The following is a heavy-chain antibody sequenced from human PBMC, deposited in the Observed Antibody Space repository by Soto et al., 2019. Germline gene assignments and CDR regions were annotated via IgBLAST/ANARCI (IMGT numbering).Heavy chain of an antibody. Sequence: SETLSLTCTVSGGSISSYYWSWIRQPPGKGLEWIGYIYYSGSTNYNPSLKSRVTISVDTSKNQFSLKLSSVTAADTAVYYCSRVAGDYVWGSYRLNSPTFDYWGQGTLVTVSS. CDR2: IYYSGST. J-gene: IGHJ4*02. CDR3: SRVAGDYVWGSYRLNSPTFDY. D-gene: IGHD3-16*02. V-gene: IGHV4-59*01. CDR1: GGSISSYY.